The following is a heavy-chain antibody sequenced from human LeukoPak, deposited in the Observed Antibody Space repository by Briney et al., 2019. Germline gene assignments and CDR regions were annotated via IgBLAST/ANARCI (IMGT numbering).Heavy chain of an antibody. V-gene: IGHV3-48*03. CDR1: GFTLSRNE. CDR3: ARPGYYYGMDV. Sequence: GGSLRLSCAASGFTLSRNEMNWVRQAPGKGLEWVSYISSSGSSIYYADSVKGRFTISRDNAKNSLYLQMNSLRAEDTAVYYCARPGYYYGMDVWAQGTTVTVSS. CDR2: ISSSGSSI. J-gene: IGHJ6*02. D-gene: IGHD3-10*01.